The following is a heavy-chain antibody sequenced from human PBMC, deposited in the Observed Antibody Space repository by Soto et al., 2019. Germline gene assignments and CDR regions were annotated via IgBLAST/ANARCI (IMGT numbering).Heavy chain of an antibody. CDR2: ISYSGST. CDR3: ASSPSSSWYFHYYGMDV. CDR1: GGSISSSAYS. Sequence: PSETLSLTCSVSGGSISSSAYSWDWVRQPPGKGLEWIGSISYSGSTYYNPSLNSRVTISVDPSKNQLSLKLSSVTAADTALYYCASSPSSSWYFHYYGMDVWGQGXTVTVSS. J-gene: IGHJ6*02. V-gene: IGHV4-39*01. D-gene: IGHD6-13*01.